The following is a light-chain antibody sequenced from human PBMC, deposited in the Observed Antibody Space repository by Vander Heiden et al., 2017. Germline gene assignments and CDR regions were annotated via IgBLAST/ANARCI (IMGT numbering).Light chain of an antibody. Sequence: IVFTQSPATLALSPGERATLSCRASQSVSSYLAWYQQKPCQAPRLLIYDASNRAKGIKARFSGSGDGTDFNLTISSRDQEDFEVYYCQQLSNRRPASTFGQWTKVXTK. CDR1: QSVSSY. J-gene: IGKJ2*01. CDR2: DAS. CDR3: QQLSNRRPAST. V-gene: IGKV3-11*01.